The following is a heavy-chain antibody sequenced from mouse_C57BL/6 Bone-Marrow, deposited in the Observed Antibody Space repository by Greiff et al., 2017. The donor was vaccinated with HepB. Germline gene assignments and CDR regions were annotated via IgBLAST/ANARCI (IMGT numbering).Heavy chain of an antibody. Sequence: VKVVESGPELVKPGASVKISCKASGYAFSSSWMNWVKQRPGKGLEWIGRIYPGDGDTNYNGKFKGKATLTADKSSSTAYMQLSSLTSEDSAVYFCALLWNYYAMDYWGQGTSVTVSS. CDR1: GYAFSSSW. J-gene: IGHJ4*01. D-gene: IGHD2-10*01. CDR3: ALLWNYYAMDY. V-gene: IGHV1-82*01. CDR2: IYPGDGDT.